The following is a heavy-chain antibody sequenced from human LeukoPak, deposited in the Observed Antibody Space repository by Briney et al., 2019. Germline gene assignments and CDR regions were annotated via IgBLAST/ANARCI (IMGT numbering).Heavy chain of an antibody. CDR1: XXXXXSXA. V-gene: IGHV3-23*01. J-gene: IGHJ4*02. Sequence: GGSLRXSXXXXXXXXXSXAMSWVRQAPGKGLEWVSAISGSGGSTYYADSVKGRFTISRDNSKNTLYLQMNSLRAEDTAVYYCAICGGDCYYFDYWGQGTLVTVSS. D-gene: IGHD2-21*01. CDR2: ISGSGGST. CDR3: AICGGDCYYFDY.